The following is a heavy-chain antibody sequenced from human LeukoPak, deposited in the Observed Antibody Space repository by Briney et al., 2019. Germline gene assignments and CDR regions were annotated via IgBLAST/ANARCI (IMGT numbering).Heavy chain of an antibody. CDR2: IYPGDSDT. D-gene: IGHD3-9*01. CDR1: GYSFTSYW. V-gene: IGHV5-51*01. Sequence: GESLKISCKGSGYSFTSYWIGWVRQVPGKGLEWMGIIYPGDSDTRYSPSFQGQVTISADKSISTAYLQWSSLKASDTAMYYCAKAISNYDIPSYFDYWGQGTLVTVSS. CDR3: AKAISNYDIPSYFDY. J-gene: IGHJ4*02.